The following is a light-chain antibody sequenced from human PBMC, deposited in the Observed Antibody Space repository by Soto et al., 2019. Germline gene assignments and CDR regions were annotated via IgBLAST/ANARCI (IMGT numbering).Light chain of an antibody. CDR1: SSNIGRNS. CDR2: GNN. V-gene: IGLV1-44*01. Sequence: QSVLTQAPSVSGTPGQRVTITCSGSSSNIGRNSVNWYQHLPGTAPKLLTHGNNHRPSGVPDRFSGSKSGTSASLAISGLQPEDEADYCWAAWDDSLNEYVFGDGTKLTVL. CDR3: AAWDDSLNEYV. J-gene: IGLJ1*01.